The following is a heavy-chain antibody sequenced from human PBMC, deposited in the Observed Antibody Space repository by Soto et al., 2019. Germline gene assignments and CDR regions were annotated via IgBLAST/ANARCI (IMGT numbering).Heavy chain of an antibody. V-gene: IGHV4-59*01. CDR3: ARAGNTGYSNYYGMDV. CDR1: GGSISSYY. CDR2: IYYSGST. J-gene: IGHJ6*02. D-gene: IGHD6-13*01. Sequence: SETLSLTCTVSGGSISSYYWSWIRQPPGKGLEWIGYIYYSGSTNYNPSLKSRVTISVDTSKNQFSLKLSSVTAADTAVYYCARAGNTGYSNYYGMDVWGQGTTVTVSS.